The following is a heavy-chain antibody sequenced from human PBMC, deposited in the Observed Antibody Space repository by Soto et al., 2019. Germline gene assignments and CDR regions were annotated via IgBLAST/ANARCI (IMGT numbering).Heavy chain of an antibody. Sequence: LRLSCAASGFTFSSYEMNWVRQAPGKGLKWVSYISSSGSTIYYADSVKDRFTTSRDNAKNSLYLQMNSLRAEDTAVYYCAGAAAYYYYYGMDVWGQGTTVTVSS. J-gene: IGHJ6*02. V-gene: IGHV3-48*03. CDR3: AGAAAYYYYYGMDV. CDR2: ISSSGSTI. CDR1: GFTFSSYE. D-gene: IGHD2-2*01.